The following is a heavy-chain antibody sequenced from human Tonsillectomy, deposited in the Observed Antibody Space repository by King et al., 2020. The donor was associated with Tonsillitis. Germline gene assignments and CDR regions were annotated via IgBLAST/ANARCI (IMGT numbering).Heavy chain of an antibody. CDR3: AREGYSSGWYADY. V-gene: IGHV4-61*02. J-gene: IGHJ4*02. Sequence: HVQLQESGPGLVKPSQTLSLTCTVSGGSISSGSYSWSWTRQPAGKGLEWIGRIYTSGSTNYNPSPESRVTMSVDTSNNQFSLKLSSVTAADTAVYYCAREGYSSGWYADYWGQGILVTVSS. CDR1: GGSISSGSYS. D-gene: IGHD6-19*01. CDR2: IYTSGST.